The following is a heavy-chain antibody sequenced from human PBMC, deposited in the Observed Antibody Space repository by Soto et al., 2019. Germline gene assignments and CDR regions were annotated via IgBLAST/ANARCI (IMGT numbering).Heavy chain of an antibody. D-gene: IGHD2-8*01. CDR1: GYTFSIYG. V-gene: IGHV1-18*01. Sequence: ASLKVSCKASGYTFSIYGYAWERQAPGQGLEWMGWISAYNGDTNYAQKFQDRVTLTTDTSTTTAYMELRNLGSDDTAVYYCARSGAYCTSITCLFDSFWGLGTLVTVSS. CDR3: ARSGAYCTSITCLFDSF. J-gene: IGHJ1*01. CDR2: ISAYNGDT.